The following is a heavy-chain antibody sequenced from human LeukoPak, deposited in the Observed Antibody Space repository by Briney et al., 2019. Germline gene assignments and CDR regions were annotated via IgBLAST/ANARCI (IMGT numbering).Heavy chain of an antibody. CDR1: GGSFSAYY. Sequence: PSETLSLTCAVYGGSFSAYYWNWIRQPPGKGLEWIGEINHSGSTNYNPSLKSRVTISVDTSKNQFSLKLSSVTAADTAVYYCARLQEMATGYNWFDPWGQGTLVTVSS. CDR3: ARLQEMATGYNWFDP. J-gene: IGHJ5*02. V-gene: IGHV4-34*01. D-gene: IGHD5-24*01. CDR2: INHSGST.